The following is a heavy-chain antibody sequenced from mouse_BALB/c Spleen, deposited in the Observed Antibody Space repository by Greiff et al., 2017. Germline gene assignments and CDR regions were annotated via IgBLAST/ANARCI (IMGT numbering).Heavy chain of an antibody. J-gene: IGHJ4*01. CDR2: IHYSGSS. CDR1: GYSITGGYS. Sequence: DVQLQDSGPDLVKPSQPLSLTCTVTGYSITGGYSWHWIRQFPGNKLEWMGYIHYSGSSNYNPSHISRISITPDTSTNQFFLLLNSVTTEDTATYYCAYGSSHLYAMDYWGQGTTLTVSS. V-gene: IGHV3-1*02. CDR3: AYGSSHLYAMDY. D-gene: IGHD1-1*01.